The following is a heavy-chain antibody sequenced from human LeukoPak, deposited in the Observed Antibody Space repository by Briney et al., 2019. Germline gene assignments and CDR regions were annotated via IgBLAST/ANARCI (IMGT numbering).Heavy chain of an antibody. V-gene: IGHV3-23*01. Sequence: PGGSLRLSCAASGFTFSIFAISWVRQAPGKGLEWVSAISASNGNTYYADSVKGRFTISRDNSKNTLYLQMNSLRAEDTAVYYCAKDLSYAFDIWGRGTMVTVSS. CDR2: ISASNGNT. CDR3: AKDLSYAFDI. CDR1: GFTFSIFA. J-gene: IGHJ3*02.